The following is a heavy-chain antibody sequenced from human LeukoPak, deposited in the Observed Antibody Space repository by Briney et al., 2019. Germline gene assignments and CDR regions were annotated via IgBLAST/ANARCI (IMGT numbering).Heavy chain of an antibody. CDR1: GFTFSSYG. Sequence: GGTLRLSCAASGFTFSSYGMHWVRQAPGKGLEWVAFIRYDGSNKYYADSVEGRFTISRDNSKNTLYLQMNSLRAEDTAVYYCALGPGRGFDYWGQGTLVTVSS. CDR3: ALGPGRGFDY. D-gene: IGHD3-10*01. V-gene: IGHV3-30*02. CDR2: IRYDGSNK. J-gene: IGHJ4*02.